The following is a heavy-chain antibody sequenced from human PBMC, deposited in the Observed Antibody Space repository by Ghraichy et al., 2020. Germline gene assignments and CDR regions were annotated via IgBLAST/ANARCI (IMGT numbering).Heavy chain of an antibody. V-gene: IGHV1-8*01. D-gene: IGHD1-26*01. CDR3: ARDRIVGARNWFDP. CDR1: GYTFTSYD. CDR2: MNPNSGNT. J-gene: IGHJ5*02. Sequence: ASVKVSCKASGYTFTSYDINWVRQATGQGLEWMGWMNPNSGNTGYAQKFQGRVTMTRNTSISTAYMELSSLRSEDTAVYYCARDRIVGARNWFDPWAREPWSPSPQ.